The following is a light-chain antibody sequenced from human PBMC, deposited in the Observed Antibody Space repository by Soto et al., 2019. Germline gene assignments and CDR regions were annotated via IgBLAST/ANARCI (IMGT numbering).Light chain of an antibody. CDR1: QSATSSY. CDR2: GVS. J-gene: IGKJ5*01. V-gene: IGKV3-20*01. Sequence: EIVLTQSPGTLSLSPGERATLSCRASQSATSSYLAWYQQKPGQAPRLLIYGVSSRATGIPDRFSGSGSGTDFTLTISRLEPEDFALYYCQQYGSSPPSITFGQGTRLEIK. CDR3: QQYGSSPPSIT.